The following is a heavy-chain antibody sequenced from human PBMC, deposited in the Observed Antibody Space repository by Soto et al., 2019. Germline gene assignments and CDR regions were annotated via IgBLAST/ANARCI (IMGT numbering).Heavy chain of an antibody. J-gene: IGHJ4*02. CDR3: ARAVGIAVAGTYY. D-gene: IGHD6-19*01. CDR2: ISSSSSYI. V-gene: IGHV3-21*01. CDR1: GFTFSGYS. Sequence: GGPQRLRCAASGFTFSGYSISRVRQAPGKGLEWVSSISSSSSYIYYADSVKGRFTISRDNAKNSLYLQMNSLRAEDTAVYYCARAVGIAVAGTYYWGQGTLVTVSS.